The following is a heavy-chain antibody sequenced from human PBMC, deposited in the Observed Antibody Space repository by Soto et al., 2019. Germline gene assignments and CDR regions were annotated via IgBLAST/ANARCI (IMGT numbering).Heavy chain of an antibody. V-gene: IGHV3-49*04. Sequence: PGGSLRLSCIASGFTFGDYAMSWVRLAPGKGLEWIGFIRSRVFGGTAEYAASMKGRFTISRDDSKSIVYLEVNNLKTEDTAVYYCTRAHCGGDCLPFPSFDYWGQGPLVTVSS. CDR1: GFTFGDYA. J-gene: IGHJ4*02. D-gene: IGHD2-21*02. CDR3: TRAHCGGDCLPFPSFDY. CDR2: IRSRVFGGTA.